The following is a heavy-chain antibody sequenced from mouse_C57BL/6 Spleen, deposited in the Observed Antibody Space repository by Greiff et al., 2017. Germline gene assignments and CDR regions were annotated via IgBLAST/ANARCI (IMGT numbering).Heavy chain of an antibody. CDR2: IHPSDGDT. CDR1: GYTFTSYW. CDR3: TIYGSRDY. J-gene: IGHJ2*01. D-gene: IGHD1-1*01. Sequence: VQLQQPGAELVKPGASVKVSCKASGYTFTSYWMHWVKQRPGQGLEWIGRIHPSDGDTNYNQKFKGKATLTVDKSSSTAYMQRSSLTSEDSAVYYCTIYGSRDYWGQGTTLTVSS. V-gene: IGHV1-74*01.